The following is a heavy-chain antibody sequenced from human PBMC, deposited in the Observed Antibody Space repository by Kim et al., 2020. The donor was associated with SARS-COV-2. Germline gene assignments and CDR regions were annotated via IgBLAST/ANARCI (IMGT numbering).Heavy chain of an antibody. CDR2: IYYSGST. V-gene: IGHV4-39*01. D-gene: IGHD3-9*01. CDR1: GGSISSSSYY. Sequence: SETLSLTCTVSGGSISSSSYYWGWIRQPPGKGLEWIGSIYYSGSTYYNPSLKSRVTISVDTSKNQFSLKLSSVTAADTAVYYCARRWYYDILTGRFEGAFDIWGQGTMVTVSS. J-gene: IGHJ3*02. CDR3: ARRWYYDILTGRFEGAFDI.